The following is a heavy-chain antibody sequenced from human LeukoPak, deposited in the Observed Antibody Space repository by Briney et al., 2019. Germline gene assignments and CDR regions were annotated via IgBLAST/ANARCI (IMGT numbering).Heavy chain of an antibody. CDR3: ARVDSYGESRYYFDY. D-gene: IGHD5-18*01. J-gene: IGHJ4*02. CDR1: GGSISSYY. V-gene: IGHV4-59*01. Sequence: SETLSLTCTVSGGSISSYYWSWIRQPPGKGLERIGYIYYGGSTNYNPSLKSRVTISVDTSKNQFSLKLSSVTAADTAVYYCARVDSYGESRYYFDYWGQGTLVTVSS. CDR2: IYYGGST.